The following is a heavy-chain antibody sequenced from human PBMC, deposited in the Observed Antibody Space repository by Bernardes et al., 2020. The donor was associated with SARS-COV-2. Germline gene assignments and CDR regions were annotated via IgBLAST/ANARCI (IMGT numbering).Heavy chain of an antibody. Sequence: GGSLRLSCSASGFTFSSYAMHWVRQTPGKGLDYISAISSDVHSTYYADSVRGRFSISRDNSKNTVYLQMNSLRPEDTGVYYCVKDLSGSYGNRGYYYGMDVWGQGTTVTVSS. CDR2: ISSDVHST. D-gene: IGHD3-16*01. J-gene: IGHJ6*02. CDR3: VKDLSGSYGNRGYYYGMDV. V-gene: IGHV3-64D*08. CDR1: GFTFSSYA.